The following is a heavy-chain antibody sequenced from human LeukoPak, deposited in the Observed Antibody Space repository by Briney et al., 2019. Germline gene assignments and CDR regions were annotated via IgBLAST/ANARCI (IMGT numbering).Heavy chain of an antibody. CDR3: ARDHSGLLVFDY. V-gene: IGHV3-30-3*01. CDR2: ISYDGSNK. Sequence: GRSLRLSCAASGFTFSSYAMHWVRQAPGKGLEWVAVISYDGSNKYYADSVKGRFTISRDNSKNTLYLQMNSLRAEDTAVYYCARDHSGLLVFDYWGQGTLVTVSS. J-gene: IGHJ4*02. CDR1: GFTFSSYA. D-gene: IGHD6-19*01.